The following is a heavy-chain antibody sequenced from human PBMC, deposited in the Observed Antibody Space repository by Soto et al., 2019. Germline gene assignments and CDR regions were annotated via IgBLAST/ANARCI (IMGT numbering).Heavy chain of an antibody. CDR1: GYSFTSYW. Sequence: PGQSLKISCKGSGYSFTSYWIGWVRQMPGKGLEWMGIIYPGDSDTRYSPSFQGQVTISADKSISTAYLQWSSLKASDTAMYYCARLVYCGGDCSPSWFDPWGQGTLVTVSS. CDR3: ARLVYCGGDCSPSWFDP. D-gene: IGHD2-21*02. J-gene: IGHJ5*02. V-gene: IGHV5-51*01. CDR2: IYPGDSDT.